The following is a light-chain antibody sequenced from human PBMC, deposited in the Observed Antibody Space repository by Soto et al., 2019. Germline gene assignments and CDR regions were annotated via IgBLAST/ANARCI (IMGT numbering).Light chain of an antibody. Sequence: EIVMTQSPATLSVSPVERATLSCRAGQGVTTNFAWYQQKSGQSPRLLIYDVSIRATGVPARFSGTGSETDFTLTTSGLQSEDSAVYFCQQYDNWPFSCGQGTRLEIK. CDR1: QGVTTN. CDR2: DVS. J-gene: IGKJ5*01. V-gene: IGKV3-15*01. CDR3: QQYDNWPFS.